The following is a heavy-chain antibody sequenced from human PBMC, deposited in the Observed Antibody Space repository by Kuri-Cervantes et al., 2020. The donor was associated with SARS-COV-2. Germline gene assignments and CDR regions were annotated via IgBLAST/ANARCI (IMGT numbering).Heavy chain of an antibody. CDR1: GFTFSNSD. V-gene: IGHV3-19*01. J-gene: IGHJ4*02. Sequence: GESLKISCAASGFTFSNSDMNWVRQAPGKGLEWVSGVSWNGSRTHYADSVKGRFIISRDNSRNFLYQQMNSLGPEDMAVYYCVRHKAAAGIVAPDWGQGTLVTVSS. CDR3: VRHKAAAGIVAPD. CDR2: VSWNGSRT. D-gene: IGHD6-13*01.